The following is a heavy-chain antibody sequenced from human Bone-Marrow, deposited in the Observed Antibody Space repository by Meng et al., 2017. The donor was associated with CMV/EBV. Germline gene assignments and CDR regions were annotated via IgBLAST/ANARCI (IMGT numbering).Heavy chain of an antibody. V-gene: IGHV3-74*01. Sequence: GESLKISCAASGFTFSSYWMSWVRQAPGKGLVWVSRINSDGSSTSYADSVKGRFTISRDNAKNSLYLQMNSLRAEDTAVYYCASRGHPLGTYYFDYWGQGTLVTVSS. D-gene: IGHD7-27*01. CDR3: ASRGHPLGTYYFDY. CDR2: INSDGSST. CDR1: GFTFSSYW. J-gene: IGHJ4*02.